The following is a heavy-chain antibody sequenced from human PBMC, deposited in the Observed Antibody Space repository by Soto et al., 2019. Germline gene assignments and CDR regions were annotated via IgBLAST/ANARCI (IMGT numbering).Heavy chain of an antibody. J-gene: IGHJ6*02. Sequence: QLQLQESGPGLVKPSETLSLTCTVSGGSISSSSYYWGWIRQPPGKGLEWIGSIYYSGSTYYNPSRKSRVTISVDTSKNQFSLKLSSVTAADTAVYYCARHGGYYYYYGMDVWGQGTTVTVSS. CDR3: ARHGGYYYYYGMDV. V-gene: IGHV4-39*01. CDR2: IYYSGST. CDR1: GGSISSSSYY.